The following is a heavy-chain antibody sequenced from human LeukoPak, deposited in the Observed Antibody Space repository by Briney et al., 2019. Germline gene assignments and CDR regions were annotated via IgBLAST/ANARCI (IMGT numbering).Heavy chain of an antibody. CDR2: FDPEDGET. CDR1: GYTLTELS. Sequence: ASVKVSCKVSGYTLTELSMHWVRQAPGKGLEWMGGFDPEDGETIYAQKFQGRVTMTEDTSTDTAYMELSSLRSEDTAVYYCARDSGYYDSSGSKRRWFDPWGQGTLVTVSS. J-gene: IGHJ5*02. V-gene: IGHV1-24*01. CDR3: ARDSGYYDSSGSKRRWFDP. D-gene: IGHD3-22*01.